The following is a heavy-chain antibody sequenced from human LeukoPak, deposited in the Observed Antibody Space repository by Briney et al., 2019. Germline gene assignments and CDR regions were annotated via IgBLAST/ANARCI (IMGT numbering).Heavy chain of an antibody. CDR3: ARVAKSDYDIGLSWFDP. CDR1: GGTFNSYA. D-gene: IGHD3-22*01. V-gene: IGHV1-69*01. J-gene: IGHJ5*02. CDR2: IIPIFGTA. Sequence: GSSVKVSCKASGGTFNSYAISWVRQAPGQGLEWMGGIIPIFGTANYAQKFQGRVTITADESTSTAYMELSSLRSEDTAVYYCARVAKSDYDIGLSWFDPWGQGTLVTVSS.